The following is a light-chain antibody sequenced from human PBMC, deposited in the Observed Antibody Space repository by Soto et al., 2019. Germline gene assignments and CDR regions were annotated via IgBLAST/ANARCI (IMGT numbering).Light chain of an antibody. CDR1: SGFVGSFSL. CDR3: GTQVYSLTVYV. V-gene: IGLV1-51*01. J-gene: IGLJ1*01. Sequence: QSVLAQPASVSGSPGQSITISCTGTSGFVGSFSLVSWYQQHPGKAPKVMIYDNNKRPSGIHDRFSGSKSGTSATLVITGHQTGYEVDYSCGTQVYSLTVYVSGTGNMVTVL. CDR2: DNN.